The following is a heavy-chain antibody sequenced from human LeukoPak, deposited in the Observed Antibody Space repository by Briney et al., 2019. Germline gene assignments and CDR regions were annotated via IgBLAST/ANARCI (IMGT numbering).Heavy chain of an antibody. V-gene: IGHV1-8*01. Sequence: ASVKVSCKASGYTFTSYDINWVRQATGQGLEWMGWMNPNSGNTGYAQKFQGRVTMTRNTSISTAYMELSSLRSEDTAVYYCARSRGVTSWYYYYGMDVWGQGTTVTVSS. CDR3: ARSRGVTSWYYYYGMDV. CDR1: GYTFTSYD. J-gene: IGHJ6*02. D-gene: IGHD2-2*01. CDR2: MNPNSGNT.